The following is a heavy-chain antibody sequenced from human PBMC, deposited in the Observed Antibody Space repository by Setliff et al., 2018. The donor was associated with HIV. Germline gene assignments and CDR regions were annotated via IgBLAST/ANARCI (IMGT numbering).Heavy chain of an antibody. CDR2: ISSSYI. V-gene: IGHV3-21*04. D-gene: IGHD1-26*01. J-gene: IGHJ4*02. Sequence: GGSLRLSCAASGFTFGSYSMNWVRQAPGKGLEWVSSISSSYIYYADAVKGRFTISRDNAKNSLYLQMNSLRAEDTAVYYCARSPVGTPEYYFDYWGQGTLVTVS. CDR3: ARSPVGTPEYYFDY. CDR1: GFTFGSYS.